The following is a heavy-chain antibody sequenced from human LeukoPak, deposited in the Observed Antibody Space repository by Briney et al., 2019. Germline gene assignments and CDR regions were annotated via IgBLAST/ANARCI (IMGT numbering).Heavy chain of an antibody. CDR1: GGSISSCY. V-gene: IGHV4-4*07. Sequence: PSETLSLTCTVSGGSISSCYWSWIRQPAGKGLEWIGRIYTSGSTNYNPSLTSRVTMSVDTSKNQFSLKLSSVTAADTAVYYCARVKEGYGDYTWDYYYYMDVWGKGTTVTVSS. CDR3: ARVKEGYGDYTWDYYYYMDV. CDR2: IYTSGST. D-gene: IGHD4-17*01. J-gene: IGHJ6*03.